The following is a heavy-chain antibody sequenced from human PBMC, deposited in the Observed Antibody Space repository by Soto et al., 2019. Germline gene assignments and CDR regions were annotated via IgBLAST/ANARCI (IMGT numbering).Heavy chain of an antibody. Sequence: SGPTLVNPRQTLTLTCTFSGFSLSTSGVGVGWIRQPPGKALEWLALIYWDDDKRYSPSLKSRLTITKDTSKNQVVLTMTNMDPVDTATYYCAHLPWDYDILTGYYPLFDYWGQGTLVTVSS. CDR2: IYWDDDK. V-gene: IGHV2-5*02. CDR1: GFSLSTSGVG. D-gene: IGHD3-9*01. CDR3: AHLPWDYDILTGYYPLFDY. J-gene: IGHJ4*02.